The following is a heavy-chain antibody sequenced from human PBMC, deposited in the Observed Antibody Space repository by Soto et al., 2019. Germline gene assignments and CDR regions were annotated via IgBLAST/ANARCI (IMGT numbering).Heavy chain of an antibody. D-gene: IGHD1-26*01. CDR2: IYYSGST. CDR3: ARGLFSENFYSGGWYYFYS. V-gene: IGHV4-31*03. Sequence: PSETLSLTCTVSGGSISSGDYYWSWIRQHPGKGLEWIEYIYYSGSTYYNPSLKSRVTISLLTSNNLFSLELNSVTAADTAVYYFARGLFSENFYSGGWYYFYSWGQGTLVTVSS. CDR1: GGSISSGDYY. J-gene: IGHJ4*02.